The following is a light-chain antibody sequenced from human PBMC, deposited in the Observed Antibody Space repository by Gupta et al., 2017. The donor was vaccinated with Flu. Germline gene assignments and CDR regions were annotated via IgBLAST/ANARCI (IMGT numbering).Light chain of an antibody. CDR1: QSVSSW. Sequence: DIQMTQSPSTLSASVGDRVTITCRASQSVSSWLAWYQQKPGKAPKLLIYKASSLATGVPSRFSGSGSGTEFTLTISSLQPDDFATYYCQQNSSYSPTFGQGSKVEIK. V-gene: IGKV1-5*03. CDR3: QQNSSYSPT. CDR2: KAS. J-gene: IGKJ1*01.